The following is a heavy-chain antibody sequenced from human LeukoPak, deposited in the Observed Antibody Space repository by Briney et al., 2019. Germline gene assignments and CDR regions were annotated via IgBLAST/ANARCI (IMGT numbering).Heavy chain of an antibody. CDR3: AKDRVPAYYDSSGLIDY. Sequence: GGSLRLSCAASGFTFSSYSMNWVRQAPGKGLEWVSSISSSSSYIYYADSVKGRFTISRDNAKNSLYLQMNSLRAEDTAVYYCAKDRVPAYYDSSGLIDYWGQGTLVTVSS. J-gene: IGHJ4*02. V-gene: IGHV3-21*04. CDR1: GFTFSSYS. CDR2: ISSSSSYI. D-gene: IGHD3-22*01.